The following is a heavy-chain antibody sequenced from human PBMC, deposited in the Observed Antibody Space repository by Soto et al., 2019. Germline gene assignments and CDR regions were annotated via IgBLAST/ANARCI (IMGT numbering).Heavy chain of an antibody. CDR1: GFSDKTKSVG. J-gene: IGHJ6*02. D-gene: IGHD5-12*01. CDR3: APSRGYNGYGGPPLYEMDV. V-gene: IGHV2-5*01. Sequence: RPTLIKPTRTLGLTCTCSGFSDKTKSVGVGWIRQPPGKTLDWLALIYWNYFKRYTPSLESRLTITKDTSKNQVVITVTNVDPAGTGTYFCAPSRGYNGYGGPPLYEMDVWGQGITVTVSS. CDR2: IYWNYFK.